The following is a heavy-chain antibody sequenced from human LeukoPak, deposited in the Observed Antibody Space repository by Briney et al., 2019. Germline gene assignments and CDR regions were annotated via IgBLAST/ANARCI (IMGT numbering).Heavy chain of an antibody. J-gene: IGHJ3*02. CDR1: GDSISSGGYY. D-gene: IGHD3-10*01. CDR3: ANIGYYYGSGRPRRDAFDI. Sequence: SQTLSLTCTVSGDSISSGGYYGSWIRQPPGKGLEWIGYIYHSGSTYYNPSLKSRITISVDKSKNQFSLKLSSVTAADTAVYYCANIGYYYGSGRPRRDAFDIWGQGTMVTVSS. V-gene: IGHV4-30-2*01. CDR2: IYHSGST.